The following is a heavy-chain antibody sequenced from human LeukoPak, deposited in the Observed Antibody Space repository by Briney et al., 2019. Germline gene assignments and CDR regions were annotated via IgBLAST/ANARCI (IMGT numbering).Heavy chain of an antibody. D-gene: IGHD1-26*01. CDR3: ARHFVGSVSYWADY. CDR2: IYHSGSS. Sequence: PSETLSLTCAVSGYSLSSGYYWGWIRQPPGKGLEWIGSIYHSGSSYYNPSLKSRLTISVDTSKNQLSLKLTSVTAADTAIYYCARHFVGSVSYWADYWGQGTLVTVSS. J-gene: IGHJ4*02. CDR1: GYSLSSGYY. V-gene: IGHV4-38-2*01.